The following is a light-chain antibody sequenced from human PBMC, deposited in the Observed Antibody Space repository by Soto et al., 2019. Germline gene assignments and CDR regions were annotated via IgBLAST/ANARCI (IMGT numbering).Light chain of an antibody. V-gene: IGKV3-15*01. CDR2: GPS. Sequence: DILMTQSPARLSASPGERATLSCRASESVKTNLAWYQQKPGQAPRLLFYGPSTRAPGIPARFSGSGSGTEFTLTVRSLQSEDFALYFCQQYHGWPPTFGKGTTVEVK. CDR3: QQYHGWPPT. J-gene: IGKJ1*01. CDR1: ESVKTN.